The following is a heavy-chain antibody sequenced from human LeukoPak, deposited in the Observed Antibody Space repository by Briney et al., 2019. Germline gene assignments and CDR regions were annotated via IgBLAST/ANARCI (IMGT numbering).Heavy chain of an antibody. Sequence: GSSVKVSCKASGGTFSSYAISWVRQAPGQGLEWMGGIIPIFGTANYAQKFQGRVTITADESTSTAYMEPSSLRSEDTAVYYCARDPPVWGSYRSYFDYWGQGTLVTVSS. D-gene: IGHD3-16*02. CDR3: ARDPPVWGSYRSYFDY. J-gene: IGHJ4*02. CDR2: IIPIFGTA. V-gene: IGHV1-69*01. CDR1: GGTFSSYA.